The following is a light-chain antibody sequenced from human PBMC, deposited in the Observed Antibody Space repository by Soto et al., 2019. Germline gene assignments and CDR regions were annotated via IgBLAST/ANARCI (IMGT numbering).Light chain of an antibody. CDR1: QSVGGD. J-gene: IGKJ3*01. Sequence: EVVMTQSPATLSVSPGERATFSCRASQSVGGDLAWYQQKPGQAPRLLIYAASTRATGVPARFSGTGSGTEFTLTISSLHSEDFAVYYCHQYNKWPYTFGPGTKVDIK. CDR3: HQYNKWPYT. V-gene: IGKV3-15*01. CDR2: AAS.